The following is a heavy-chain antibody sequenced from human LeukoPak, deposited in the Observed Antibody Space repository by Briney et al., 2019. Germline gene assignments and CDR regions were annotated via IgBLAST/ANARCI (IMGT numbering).Heavy chain of an antibody. V-gene: IGHV3-23*01. CDR3: AKANWVSNVDAVW. D-gene: IGHD3-16*01. Sequence: GGSLRLSCAASGFTFTTYAMSWVRQAPARGLEWVPSIRGGGETFHADSVKGRCTLSRDDSRNTVYLQLNNLSVEDTAVYYCAKANWVSNVDAVWWGQGTLVTVSS. CDR2: IRGGGET. J-gene: IGHJ4*02. CDR1: GFTFTTYA.